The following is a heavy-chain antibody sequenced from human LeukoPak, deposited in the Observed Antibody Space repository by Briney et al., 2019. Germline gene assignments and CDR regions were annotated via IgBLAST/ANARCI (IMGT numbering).Heavy chain of an antibody. Sequence: SETLSLTCTVSVGSVNSDSYHWSWIRQPPGKGLEWIGYIHYSGSTIQKPSLKSRVTISVDTSRNQFSLKLTSVTAADTAVYYCARDAGDYFDYWGQGTLVTVSP. J-gene: IGHJ4*02. D-gene: IGHD1-26*01. CDR3: ARDAGDYFDY. V-gene: IGHV4-61*01. CDR2: IHYSGST. CDR1: VGSVNSDSYH.